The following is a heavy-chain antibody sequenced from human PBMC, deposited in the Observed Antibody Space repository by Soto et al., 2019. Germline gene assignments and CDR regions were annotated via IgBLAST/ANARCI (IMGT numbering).Heavy chain of an antibody. Sequence: SETLSLTCAVYGGSFSGYYWSWIRQPPGKGLEWIGEINHSGSTNYNPSLKSRVTISVDTSKNQFSLKLSSVTAADTAVYYCARAGYYYGSGPMRYFDYWGQGTLVTVSS. V-gene: IGHV4-34*01. J-gene: IGHJ4*02. CDR3: ARAGYYYGSGPMRYFDY. D-gene: IGHD3-10*01. CDR2: INHSGST. CDR1: GGSFSGYY.